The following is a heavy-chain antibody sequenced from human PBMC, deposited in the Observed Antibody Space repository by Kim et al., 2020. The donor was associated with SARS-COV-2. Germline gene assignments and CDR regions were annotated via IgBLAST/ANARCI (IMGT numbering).Heavy chain of an antibody. V-gene: IGHV1-3*01. Sequence: SQKCTGRVTITTDTSGSTAYMELSSLRSEDTAVYYCARGRGPLGGIFDYWGQGTLVTVSS. D-gene: IGHD6-6*01. J-gene: IGHJ4*02. CDR3: ARGRGPLGGIFDY.